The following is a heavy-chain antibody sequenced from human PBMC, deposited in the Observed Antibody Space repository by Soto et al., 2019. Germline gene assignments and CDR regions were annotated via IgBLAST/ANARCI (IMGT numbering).Heavy chain of an antibody. J-gene: IGHJ4*02. V-gene: IGHV3-7*05. CDR2: IKQGGSEK. Sequence: GGSLRLSCTAAGFTFSDYWMSWVRQAPGKGLEWVANIKQGGSEKYYVDSVKGRFTISRDNAKESLFLQMDSLRAEDTAVYFCARSGDCGGPNCYAGFDYWGQGTLSRLL. D-gene: IGHD2-2*01. CDR1: GFTFSDYW. CDR3: ARSGDCGGPNCYAGFDY.